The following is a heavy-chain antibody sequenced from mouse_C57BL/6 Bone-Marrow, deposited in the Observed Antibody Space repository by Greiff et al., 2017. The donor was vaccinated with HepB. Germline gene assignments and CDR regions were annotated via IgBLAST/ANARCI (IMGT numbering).Heavy chain of an antibody. J-gene: IGHJ2*01. Sequence: QVQLQQPGAELVKPGASVKMSCKASGYTFTSYWITWVKQRPGQGLEWIGDIYPGSGSTNYNEKFKSKATLTVDTSSSTAYMQLSSLTSEDSAVYYCARGGEVITTVPYYFDCWGQGTTLTVSS. CDR2: IYPGSGST. D-gene: IGHD1-1*01. V-gene: IGHV1-55*01. CDR1: GYTFTSYW. CDR3: ARGGEVITTVPYYFDC.